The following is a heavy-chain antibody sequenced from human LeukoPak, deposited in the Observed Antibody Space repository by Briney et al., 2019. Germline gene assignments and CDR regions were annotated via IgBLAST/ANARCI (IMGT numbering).Heavy chain of an antibody. D-gene: IGHD6-13*01. CDR3: AREESLGAAGRGYYYYGMDV. Sequence: PSQTLSLTCTVAGGSLSNSYWNWIRQPADKGLEWIGRINTSGSPSSNPSLKSRFTISVDTSKNQFSLNLSSVTAADTAVYYCAREESLGAAGRGYYYYGMDVWGQGTTVTVSS. CDR2: INTSGSP. J-gene: IGHJ6*02. CDR1: GGSLSNSY. V-gene: IGHV4-4*07.